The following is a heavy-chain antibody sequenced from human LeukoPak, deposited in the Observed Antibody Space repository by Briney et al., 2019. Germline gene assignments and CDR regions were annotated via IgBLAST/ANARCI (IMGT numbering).Heavy chain of an antibody. V-gene: IGHV3-21*04. Sequence: GGFLRLSCAASGFTFSSYTVNWIRQAPGKGLEWVSSISGSSYYIYYADSVRGRFTISRDNAKNSVFLQMNSLRAEDTALYYCAKDHHLGWLPRRFDYWGQGTLVTVSS. CDR2: ISGSSYYI. D-gene: IGHD5-24*01. CDR3: AKDHHLGWLPRRFDY. CDR1: GFTFSSYT. J-gene: IGHJ4*02.